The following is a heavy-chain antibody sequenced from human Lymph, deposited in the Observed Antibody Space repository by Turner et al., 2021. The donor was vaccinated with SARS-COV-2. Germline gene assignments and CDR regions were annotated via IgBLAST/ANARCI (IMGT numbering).Heavy chain of an antibody. CDR1: GYTLTGYY. V-gene: IGHV1-2*02. D-gene: IGHD3-10*01. J-gene: IGHJ4*02. CDR2: IHPNSGGT. CDR3: ARSRDLQSMVRGVDPFDY. Sequence: QVQLVQSGAVVKKPGASVKVSCKASGYTLTGYYMHWVRQAPGQGLEWMGWIHPNSGGTNHAQKFQGRVTMTRDTSISTAYMDLSRLRSDDTAMYYCARSRDLQSMVRGVDPFDYWGQGTLVTVSS.